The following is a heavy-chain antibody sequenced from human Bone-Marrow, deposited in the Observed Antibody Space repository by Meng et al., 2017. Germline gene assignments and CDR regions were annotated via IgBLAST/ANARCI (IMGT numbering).Heavy chain of an antibody. J-gene: IGHJ4*02. V-gene: IGHV1-2*06. Sequence: QGPRGQSGAEVKKPGASVKVSCKPSGYNVPDYYIHWVRQAPGQGLEWMGRIDPKNGDTHCAQKFQGRVTMTGDTSISTAYMDLSGLRSDDTAVYYCARDEDISAAGKLFGDYWGQGTLVTVFS. CDR1: GYNVPDYY. CDR2: IDPKNGDT. CDR3: ARDEDISAAGKLFGDY. D-gene: IGHD6-13*01.